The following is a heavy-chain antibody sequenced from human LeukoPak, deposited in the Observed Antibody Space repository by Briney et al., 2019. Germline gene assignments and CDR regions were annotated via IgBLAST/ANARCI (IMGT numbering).Heavy chain of an antibody. CDR1: GGTFSSYA. J-gene: IGHJ6*02. D-gene: IGHD5-24*01. Sequence: ASVKVSCKASGGTFSSYAIGWVRQAPGQGLEWMGRIIPILGIANYAQKFQGRVTITADKSTSTAYMELSSLRSEDTAVYYCARVESRSYYYGMDVWGQGTTVTVSS. V-gene: IGHV1-69*04. CDR2: IIPILGIA. CDR3: ARVESRSYYYGMDV.